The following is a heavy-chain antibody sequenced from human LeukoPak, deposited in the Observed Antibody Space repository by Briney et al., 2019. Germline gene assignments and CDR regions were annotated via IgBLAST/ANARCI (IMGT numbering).Heavy chain of an antibody. V-gene: IGHV1-18*01. D-gene: IGHD2-8*01. J-gene: IGHJ6*02. Sequence: ASVKVSCKASGYTFTSYGISWVRQAPGQGLEWMGWISAYNGNTNYAQKLQGRVTMTTDTSTSTAYMELRSLRSDDTAVHYCARDRFMLPYYYYYGMDVWGQGTTVTVSS. CDR2: ISAYNGNT. CDR3: ARDRFMLPYYYYYGMDV. CDR1: GYTFTSYG.